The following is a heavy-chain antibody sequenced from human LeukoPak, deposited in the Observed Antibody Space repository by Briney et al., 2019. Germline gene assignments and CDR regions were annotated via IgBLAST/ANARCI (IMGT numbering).Heavy chain of an antibody. D-gene: IGHD1-7*01. CDR2: ISSSGSTI. V-gene: IGHV3-48*03. J-gene: IGHJ3*02. Sequence: GGSLRLSCAASGFTFSSYEMNWVRQAPGKGLEWVSYISSSGSTIYYADSVKGRLTISRDNAKNSLYLQMNSLRAGDTAVYYCARSNFAMEAFDIWGQGTMVTVSS. CDR1: GFTFSSYE. CDR3: ARSNFAMEAFDI.